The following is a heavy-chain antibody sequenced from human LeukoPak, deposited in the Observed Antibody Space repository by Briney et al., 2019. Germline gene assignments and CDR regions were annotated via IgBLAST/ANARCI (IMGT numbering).Heavy chain of an antibody. J-gene: IGHJ5*02. V-gene: IGHV1-2*02. CDR1: GYTFTGYY. Sequence: GASVKVSCKASGYTFTGYYMHWVRQAPGQGLEWMGWINPNSGGTNYAQKFQGRVTMTRDTSISTAYMELSRPRSDDTAVYYCARSSVAGFGPTNWFDPWGQGTLVTVSS. CDR2: INPNSGGT. CDR3: ARSSVAGFGPTNWFDP. D-gene: IGHD6-19*01.